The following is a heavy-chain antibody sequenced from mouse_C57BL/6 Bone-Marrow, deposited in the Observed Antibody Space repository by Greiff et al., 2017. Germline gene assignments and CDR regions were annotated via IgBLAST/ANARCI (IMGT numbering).Heavy chain of an antibody. CDR3: ARSRGLLRYPLDY. CDR1: GYTFTSYW. V-gene: IGHV1-52*01. Sequence: QVQLQQPGAELVRPGSSVKLSCKASGYTFTSYWMQWVKQRPIQGLEWIGNIDPSDSETHYNQKFKDKATLTVDKSSGTAYMQLSSLTSEDSAVDYWARSRGLLRYPLDYWGQGTTLTVSS. J-gene: IGHJ2*01. D-gene: IGHD1-1*01. CDR2: IDPSDSET.